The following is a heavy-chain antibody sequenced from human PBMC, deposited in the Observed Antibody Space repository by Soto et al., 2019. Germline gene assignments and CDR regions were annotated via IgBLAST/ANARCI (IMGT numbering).Heavy chain of an antibody. CDR1: GFDVSDYY. CDR3: ARSWGCSSYFDF. Sequence: QVQLVESGGALVKPGGSLRLSCAASGFDVSDYYMTWIRQAPGQGLEWLSSISSRGTSISYADSVKGRFTISRDNIENSLFLHMNSLRGEDTAVYYCARSWGCSSYFDFWGQGTLVTVSS. J-gene: IGHJ4*02. CDR2: ISSRGTSI. D-gene: IGHD3-16*01. V-gene: IGHV3-11*01.